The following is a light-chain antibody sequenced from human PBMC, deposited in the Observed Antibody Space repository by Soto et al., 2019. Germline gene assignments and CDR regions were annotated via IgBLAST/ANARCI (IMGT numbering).Light chain of an antibody. CDR1: QSISSY. Sequence: EVVLAQSPDTLSLPPGERGTLSCRASQSISSYLAWYQQKPGQAPRLLIYDSSSRATGIPARFSGSGSGTEFTLTISSLQSEDFAVYYCQQYNNWPPITFGQGTRLEIK. CDR3: QQYNNWPPIT. J-gene: IGKJ5*01. V-gene: IGKV3-15*01. CDR2: DSS.